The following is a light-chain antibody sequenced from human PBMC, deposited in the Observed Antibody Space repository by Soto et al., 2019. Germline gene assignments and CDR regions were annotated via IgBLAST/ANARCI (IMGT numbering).Light chain of an antibody. CDR1: QSLLYSNGNNY. V-gene: IGKV2-28*01. CDR2: LGS. CDR3: IQTLQTPLS. J-gene: IGKJ4*01. Sequence: DIVMTQSPLSLPVTPGEPASISCRSSQSLLYSNGNNYLSWFLQKPGQSPQLLIYLGSNRASGVPDRFSGSGSGRDFTLKISRVEAEDVGVYYCIQTLQTPLSFGGGTKVEIK.